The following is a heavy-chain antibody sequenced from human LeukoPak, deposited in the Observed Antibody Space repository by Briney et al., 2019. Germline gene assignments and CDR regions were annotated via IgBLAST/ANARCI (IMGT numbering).Heavy chain of an antibody. CDR3: TTDEDWNYARKDV. D-gene: IGHD1-7*01. CDR1: GFSFSSFW. V-gene: IGHV3-15*04. Sequence: GGSLRLSCATSGFSFSSFWMSWVRQVPGKGLEWVGQTVSEIDGGTTDYATPVKGRFTISRDDSKSTLYLQMNSLKIEDTAVYYCTTDEDWNYARKDVWGQGATVIVSS. CDR2: TVSEIDGGTT. J-gene: IGHJ6*02.